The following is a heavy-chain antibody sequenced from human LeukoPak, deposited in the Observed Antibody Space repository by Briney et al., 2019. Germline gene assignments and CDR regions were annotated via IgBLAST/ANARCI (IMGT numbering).Heavy chain of an antibody. D-gene: IGHD6-6*01. Sequence: SETLSLTCAVYGGSFSGYYWSWIRQPPGKGLEWIGEINHSGSTNYNPSLKSRVTISVDTSKNQFSLKLSSVTAADTAVYYCARRSSSAGNDYWGQGTLVTVSS. CDR3: ARRSSSAGNDY. CDR2: INHSGST. J-gene: IGHJ4*02. V-gene: IGHV4-34*01. CDR1: GGSFSGYY.